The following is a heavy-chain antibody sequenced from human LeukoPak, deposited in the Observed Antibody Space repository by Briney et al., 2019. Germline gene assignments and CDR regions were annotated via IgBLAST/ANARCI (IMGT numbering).Heavy chain of an antibody. CDR3: THLGWFDP. Sequence: GGSLRLSCAASGFTFSSYEMNWVRQAPGKGLEWVSYISSSGSTIYYADSVKGRFTISRDDAKNTLYLQMNSLRAEDTAVYYCTHLGWFDPWGQGTLVTVSS. J-gene: IGHJ5*02. V-gene: IGHV3-48*03. CDR1: GFTFSSYE. CDR2: ISSSGSTI.